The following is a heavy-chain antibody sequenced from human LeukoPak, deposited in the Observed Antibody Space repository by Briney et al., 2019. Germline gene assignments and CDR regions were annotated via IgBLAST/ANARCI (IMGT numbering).Heavy chain of an antibody. V-gene: IGHV3-21*01. CDR2: IDTTSTYI. D-gene: IGHD6-13*01. J-gene: IGHJ4*02. CDR3: ARSRRDSAWYIDDY. Sequence: GGSLRLSCEARFSLTRAWMSWVRQAPGKGLEWVASIDTTSTYIFYADSVRGRFTISRDHARSSLSLQMHSLTADDTAVYYCARSRRDSAWYIDDYWGQGTQATVSS. CDR1: FSLTRAW.